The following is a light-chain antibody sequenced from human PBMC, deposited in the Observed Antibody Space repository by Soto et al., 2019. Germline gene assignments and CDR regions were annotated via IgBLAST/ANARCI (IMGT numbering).Light chain of an antibody. V-gene: IGLV1-40*01. CDR3: QSYDSSLSGVV. J-gene: IGLJ3*02. Sequence: QAVVTQPPSVSGAPGQRVTISCTGSSSNIGTGFDVHWYQQFPGTAPKLLIYGNSKRPSGVPDRFSGSKSGTSASLAITGLQAEDEADYYCQSYDSSLSGVVFGGGTKLTVL. CDR1: SSNIGTGFD. CDR2: GNS.